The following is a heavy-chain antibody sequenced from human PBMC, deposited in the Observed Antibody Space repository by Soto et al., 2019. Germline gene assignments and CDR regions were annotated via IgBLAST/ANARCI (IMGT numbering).Heavy chain of an antibody. D-gene: IGHD3-22*01. Sequence: PSETLSLTCAVYCGSFSGYCWSWIRQPPGKGLEWIGEINHNGSTNYNPTLKSRLTISVDTSKNQVSIKLISVTAADTAVYYCARGRTYYYDSSGYLRWDYYYGIDVWGQGTTVNVSS. V-gene: IGHV4-34*01. CDR1: CGSFSGYC. CDR2: INHNGST. CDR3: ARGRTYYYDSSGYLRWDYYYGIDV. J-gene: IGHJ6*02.